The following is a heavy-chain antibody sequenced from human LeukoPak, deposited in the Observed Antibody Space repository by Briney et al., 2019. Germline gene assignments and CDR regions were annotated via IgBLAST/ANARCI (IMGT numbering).Heavy chain of an antibody. D-gene: IGHD1-1*01. CDR3: ARATSDDKEDY. J-gene: IGHJ4*02. CDR2: IKEDGSER. V-gene: IGHV3-7*01. Sequence: PGGSLSLSCAASGFTFSRYWMSWVRQAPGKGLEWVASIKEDGSERYYVDSVKGRFTISRDNAKSSLFLLMSSLRVEDTAVYYCARATSDDKEDYWGQGSLVTVSS. CDR1: GFTFSRYW.